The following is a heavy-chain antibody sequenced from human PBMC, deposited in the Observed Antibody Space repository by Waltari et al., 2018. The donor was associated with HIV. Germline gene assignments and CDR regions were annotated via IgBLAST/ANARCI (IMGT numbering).Heavy chain of an antibody. J-gene: IGHJ6*02. Sequence: QVQLVESGGGVVQPGGSLRLSCAASGFTFSSYGMHWVRQAPGKGLGLGGLIRDDGSKKYYADSVKGRFTISRDNSKNTLYLQMNSLRAEDTAVYYCAKSSVGFWSGSPYYYGMDVWGQGTTVTVSS. CDR1: GFTFSSYG. CDR2: IRDDGSKK. V-gene: IGHV3-30*02. CDR3: AKSSVGFWSGSPYYYGMDV. D-gene: IGHD3-3*01.